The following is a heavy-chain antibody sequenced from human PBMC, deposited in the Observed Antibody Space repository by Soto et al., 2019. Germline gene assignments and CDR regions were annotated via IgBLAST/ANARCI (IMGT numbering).Heavy chain of an antibody. V-gene: IGHV3-9*01. CDR1: GFTFDDYA. CDR2: ISWNSGSI. CDR3: AKDRGYSGYHLFLHAFDI. Sequence: EVQLVESGGGLVQPGRSLRLSCAASGFTFDDYAMHWVRQAPGKGLEWVSGISWNSGSIGSADSVKGRFTISRDNAKNSLYLQMNSLRAEDTALYYCAKDRGYSGYHLFLHAFDIWGQWTMVTVSS. D-gene: IGHD5-12*01. J-gene: IGHJ3*02.